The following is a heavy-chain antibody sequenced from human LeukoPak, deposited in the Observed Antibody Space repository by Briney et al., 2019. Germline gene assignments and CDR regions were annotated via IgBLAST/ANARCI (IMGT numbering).Heavy chain of an antibody. CDR3: ARYCSGGSCSRDAFDI. J-gene: IGHJ3*02. CDR1: GVSINSVGYD. V-gene: IGHV4-31*03. D-gene: IGHD2-15*01. Sequence: SYTLSLKSTVTGVSINSVGYDGRCIRKQPGKVLEWIGYIYYSGSTYYNPSHKSRVTISVDTSKNQFSLNLSSVTAADTAVYYCARYCSGGSCSRDAFDIWGQGTMVTVSS. CDR2: IYYSGST.